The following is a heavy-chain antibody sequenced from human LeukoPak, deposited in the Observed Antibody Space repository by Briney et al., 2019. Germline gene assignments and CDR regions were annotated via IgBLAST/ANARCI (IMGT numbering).Heavy chain of an antibody. D-gene: IGHD3-10*01. J-gene: IGHJ4*02. CDR1: GFTFSSYE. V-gene: IGHV3-48*03. Sequence: GGSLRLSCAASGFTFSSYEMNWVRQAPGKGLEWVSYISSSGSTIYYADSVKGRFTISRDNAKNSLYLQVNSLRAEDTAVYYCARVSYGSGSYYTYFDYWGQGTLVTVSS. CDR3: ARVSYGSGSYYTYFDY. CDR2: ISSSGSTI.